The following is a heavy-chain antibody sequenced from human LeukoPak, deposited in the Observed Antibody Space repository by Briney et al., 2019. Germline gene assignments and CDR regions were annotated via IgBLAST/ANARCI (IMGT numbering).Heavy chain of an antibody. CDR1: GFTFRNHG. Sequence: GGSLRLSCASSGFTFRNHGMHWVRQAPGKGLEWVAVISYDGSDKFYADSVKGRFTISRDNSKNTLYLQMNSLRAEDTAVYYCAKNRVVFNLNYAYYFDYWGQGTLVTVSS. CDR2: ISYDGSDK. V-gene: IGHV3-30*18. D-gene: IGHD1-7*01. CDR3: AKNRVVFNLNYAYYFDY. J-gene: IGHJ4*02.